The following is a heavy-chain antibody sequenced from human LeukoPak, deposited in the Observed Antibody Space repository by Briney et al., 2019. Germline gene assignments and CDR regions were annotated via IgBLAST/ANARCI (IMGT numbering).Heavy chain of an antibody. CDR3: ARVRRWELLESGRAFDI. CDR1: GYTFTSYA. D-gene: IGHD1-26*01. J-gene: IGHJ3*02. CDR2: INTNTGNP. V-gene: IGHV7-4-1*02. Sequence: GASVKVSCKASGYTFTSYAMNWVRQAPGQGLEWMGWINTNTGNPTYAQGFTGRFVFSLDTSVSTAYLQISSLKAEDTAVYYCARVRRWELLESGRAFDIWGKGTMVTVSS.